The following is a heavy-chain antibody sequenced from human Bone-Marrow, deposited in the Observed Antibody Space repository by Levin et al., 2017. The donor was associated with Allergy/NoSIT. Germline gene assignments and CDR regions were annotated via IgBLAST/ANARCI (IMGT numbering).Heavy chain of an antibody. D-gene: IGHD3-3*01. CDR2: IYGDDDK. CDR3: AHRQITFDDFWPPFDF. J-gene: IGHJ3*01. V-gene: IGHV2-5*02. Sequence: SGPTLVKPTQTLTLTCTFSGFSLSSSGVAVGWIRQPPGKALEWLALIYGDDDKRYSPPLKSRLTITKDTSKNQVVLTMTDMDPVDTATYFCAHRQITFDDFWPPFDFWGQGTMVTVSS. CDR1: GFSLSSSGVA.